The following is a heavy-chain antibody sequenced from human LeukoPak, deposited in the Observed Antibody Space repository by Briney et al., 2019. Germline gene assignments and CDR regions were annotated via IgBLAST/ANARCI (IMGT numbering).Heavy chain of an antibody. CDR3: ARDRRAYSYGSYYYYYMDV. Sequence: ASETLSLTCTVSGGSISSGSYYWSWIRQPAGKGLEWIGRIYTSGSTNYNPSLKSRVTISVDTSKNQFSLKLSSVTAADTAVYCCARDRRAYSYGSYYYYYMDVWGKGTTVTVSS. CDR1: GGSISSGSYY. D-gene: IGHD5-18*01. J-gene: IGHJ6*03. V-gene: IGHV4-61*02. CDR2: IYTSGST.